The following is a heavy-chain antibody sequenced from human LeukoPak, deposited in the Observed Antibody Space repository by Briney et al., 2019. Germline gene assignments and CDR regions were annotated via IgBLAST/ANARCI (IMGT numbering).Heavy chain of an antibody. J-gene: IGHJ6*03. V-gene: IGHV3-48*01. Sequence: GGSLRLSYVASGFTFSSYSMNWVRQAPGKGLEWVSYISGSSGTIYYADSVKGRFTISRDNAKNSLYLQMNSLRAEDTAVYYCARRSEFGVLYYMDIWGKGTTVTVSS. CDR1: GFTFSSYS. D-gene: IGHD3-16*01. CDR2: ISGSSGTI. CDR3: ARRSEFGVLYYMDI.